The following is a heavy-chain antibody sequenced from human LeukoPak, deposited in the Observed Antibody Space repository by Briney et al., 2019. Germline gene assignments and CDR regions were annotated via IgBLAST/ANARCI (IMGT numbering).Heavy chain of an antibody. CDR1: GFTFSSYW. J-gene: IGHJ4*02. CDR2: IKQDGGEK. D-gene: IGHD6-13*01. V-gene: IGHV3-7*01. CDR3: ARANQYSSSWYGGAYYFDY. Sequence: GGSLRLSCAASGFTFSSYWVSWVRQAPGKGLEWVANIKQDGGEKYYVDSVKGRFTISRDNSKNSLYLQMNSLRAEDTAVYYCARANQYSSSWYGGAYYFDYWGQGTLVTVSS.